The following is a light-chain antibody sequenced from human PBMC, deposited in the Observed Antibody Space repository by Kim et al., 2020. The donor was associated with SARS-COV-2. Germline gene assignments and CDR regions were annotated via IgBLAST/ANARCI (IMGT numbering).Light chain of an antibody. CDR2: GKN. CDR1: SLRSYY. Sequence: SSELTQDSAVSVALGQTVRITCQGDSLRSYYASWYQQKPGQAPVLVIYGKNNRPSGIPDRFSGSSSGNTASLTTTGAQAEDEADYYCNSRDSSGNHVVFGGGTQLTVL. CDR3: NSRDSSGNHVV. J-gene: IGLJ2*01. V-gene: IGLV3-19*01.